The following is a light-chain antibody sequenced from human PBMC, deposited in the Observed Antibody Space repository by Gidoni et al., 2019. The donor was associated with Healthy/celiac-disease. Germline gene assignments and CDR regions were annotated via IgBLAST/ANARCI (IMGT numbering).Light chain of an antibody. J-gene: IGKJ2*02. V-gene: IGKV1-39*01. Sequence: DIQMTQSPSSLSASVGDRVPITCRASQSISSYLNWYQQKPGKAPKLLIYAASSLQSGVPSRFSGSGSGTDFTLTISSLQPEDFATYYCQQRYSTPRTFGQGTKLEIK. CDR3: QQRYSTPRT. CDR2: AAS. CDR1: QSISSY.